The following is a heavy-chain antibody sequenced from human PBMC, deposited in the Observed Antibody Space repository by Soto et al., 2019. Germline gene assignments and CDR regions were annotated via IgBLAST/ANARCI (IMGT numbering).Heavy chain of an antibody. J-gene: IGHJ6*02. CDR2: IIPIFGTA. D-gene: IGHD3-22*01. CDR3: ARGFYHSSGYSPSLYGMDV. Sequence: QVQLVQSGAEVKKPGSSVKVSCKASGGTFSSYAISWVRQAPGQGLEWMGGIIPIFGTANYAQKFQGRVTITADESTSTAYMELSSLRSEDTAVYYCARGFYHSSGYSPSLYGMDVWGQGTTVTVSS. V-gene: IGHV1-69*12. CDR1: GGTFSSYA.